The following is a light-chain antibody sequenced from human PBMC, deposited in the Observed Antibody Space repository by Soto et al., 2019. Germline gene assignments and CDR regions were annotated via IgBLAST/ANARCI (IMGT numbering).Light chain of an antibody. Sequence: DIQMTQSPSTLSASVGDRVTITCRASQSISSWLAWYQQKPGKAPKLLIYKASSLDSGVPSRCSGSGSGTEFTRTISTLEPTDFPTYYCQQYYSCPYTFGQGTKLYIK. J-gene: IGKJ2*01. CDR2: KAS. V-gene: IGKV1-5*03. CDR1: QSISSW. CDR3: QQYYSCPYT.